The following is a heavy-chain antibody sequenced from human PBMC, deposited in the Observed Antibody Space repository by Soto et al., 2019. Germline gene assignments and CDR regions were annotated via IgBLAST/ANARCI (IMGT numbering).Heavy chain of an antibody. CDR2: INAGNGNT. CDR1: GYTFTTYA. Sequence: GASVKVSCKASGYTFTTYAMHWVRQAPGQRLEWMGWINAGNGNTEYSQKFQDRVTITRDTSASTAYMELSSLNSEDTAVYYCARLEIFGVLITNYYYYGMDVWGQGTTVTVS. D-gene: IGHD3-3*01. J-gene: IGHJ6*02. V-gene: IGHV1-3*01. CDR3: ARLEIFGVLITNYYYYGMDV.